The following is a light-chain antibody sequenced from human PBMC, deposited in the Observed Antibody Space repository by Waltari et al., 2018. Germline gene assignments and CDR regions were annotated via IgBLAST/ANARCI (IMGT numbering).Light chain of an antibody. V-gene: IGKV3-20*01. J-gene: IGKJ5*01. CDR2: GAS. CDR1: QSVSSSY. Sequence: DIVFTQSPGTRSLSPGERPTLPCRASQSVSSSYLAWYQQRPGQAPRLLIYGASSRATGIPDRFSGSGSGTDLTLTISRLEPEDFAVYYCQQYGSSPTITFGQGTRLEIK. CDR3: QQYGSSPTIT.